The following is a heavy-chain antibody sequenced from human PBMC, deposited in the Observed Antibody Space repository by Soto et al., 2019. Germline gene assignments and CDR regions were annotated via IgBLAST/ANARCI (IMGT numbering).Heavy chain of an antibody. CDR3: ARAGRGYCSGFTCDSGLYGMDV. J-gene: IGHJ6*02. D-gene: IGHD2-15*01. V-gene: IGHV4-4*02. CDR2: ISHVGNS. Sequence: QVQLQESGPGLVKPSGTLSLTCTVSGDSISSRNWWNWVRQPPGKGLEWIGQISHVGNSNYNPSLQRRVTISVDKSKNQFPLELSSVTAADTAVYYCARAGRGYCSGFTCDSGLYGMDVWGQGTTVTVSS. CDR1: GDSISSRNW.